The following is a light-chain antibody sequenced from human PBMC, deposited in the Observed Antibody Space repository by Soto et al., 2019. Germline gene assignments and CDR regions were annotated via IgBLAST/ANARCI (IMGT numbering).Light chain of an antibody. V-gene: IGKV3-20*01. CDR1: QSVSSSY. CDR3: QQYGSSPWT. CDR2: GAS. Sequence: EIVLTQSPGTLSLSPGERATLSCRASQSVSSSYLAWYQQKPGQAPRLLIYGASSRATGIPDRFSGSGSGTDFTLAISRLEPEDVAVYYYQQYGSSPWTFGHGTNVEIK. J-gene: IGKJ1*01.